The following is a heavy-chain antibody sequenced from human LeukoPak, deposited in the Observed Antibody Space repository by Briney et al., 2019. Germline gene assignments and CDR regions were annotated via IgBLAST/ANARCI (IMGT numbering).Heavy chain of an antibody. J-gene: IGHJ5*02. CDR3: AREIQPGWQQLAPGWFDP. V-gene: IGHV3-30-3*01. D-gene: IGHD6-13*01. CDR2: ISYDGSNK. CDR1: GFTFSSYA. Sequence: PGGSLRLSCAASGFTFSSYAMHWVRQAPGKGLEWVAVISYDGSNKYYADSVKGRFTISRDNSKNTLYLQMNSLRAEDTAVYYCAREIQPGWQQLAPGWFDPWGQGTLVTVSS.